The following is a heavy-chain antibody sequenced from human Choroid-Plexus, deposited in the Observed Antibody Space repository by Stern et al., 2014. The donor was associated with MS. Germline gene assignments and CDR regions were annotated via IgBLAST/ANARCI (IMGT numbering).Heavy chain of an antibody. CDR1: GFTFGSCA. J-gene: IGHJ5*02. V-gene: IGHV3-30*18. CDR2: VSYEGSNK. Sequence: AQLLESGGGVVQPGRPLRLSCVASGFTFGSCAMHWVRQAPGKGLEWVAGVSYEGSNKYYADSVKGRFTISRDNSQNTLYMQMSSLRPEDTAVYYCAKDRHYLTYFFDHWGQGSLVTVSS. D-gene: IGHD2/OR15-2a*01. CDR3: AKDRHYLTYFFDH.